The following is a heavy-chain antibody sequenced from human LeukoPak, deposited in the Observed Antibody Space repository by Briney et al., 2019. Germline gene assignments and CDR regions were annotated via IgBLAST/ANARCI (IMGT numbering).Heavy chain of an antibody. CDR2: IIPIFGTA. Sequence: ASVKVSCKASGGTFSSYAISWVRQAPRQGLEWMGRIIPIFGTANYAQKFQGRVTITTDESTSTAYMELSSLRSEDTAVYYCARGRAVAGPGDYWGQGTLVTVSS. D-gene: IGHD6-19*01. CDR3: ARGRAVAGPGDY. CDR1: GGTFSSYA. J-gene: IGHJ4*02. V-gene: IGHV1-69*05.